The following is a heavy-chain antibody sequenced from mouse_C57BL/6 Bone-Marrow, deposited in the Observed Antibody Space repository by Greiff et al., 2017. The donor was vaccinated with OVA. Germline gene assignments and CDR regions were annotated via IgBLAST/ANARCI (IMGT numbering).Heavy chain of an antibody. Sequence: EVKLQESGPGMVKPSQSLSLTCTVTGYSITSGYDWHWIRHFPGNKLEWMGYISYSGSTNYNPSLKSRIYITHDTSKNHFFLKLKSVTTEDTATYYCARGHDWFAYWGQGTLVTVSA. CDR2: ISYSGST. V-gene: IGHV3-1*01. J-gene: IGHJ3*01. CDR3: ARGHDWFAY. D-gene: IGHD6-1*01. CDR1: GYSITSGYD.